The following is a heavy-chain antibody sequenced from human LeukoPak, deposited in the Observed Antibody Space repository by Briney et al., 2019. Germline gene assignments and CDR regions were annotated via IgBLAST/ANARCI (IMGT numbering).Heavy chain of an antibody. CDR1: GGSISSDGYY. J-gene: IGHJ4*02. V-gene: IGHV4-61*02. D-gene: IGHD3-22*01. Sequence: SQTLSLTCTVSGGSISSDGYYWSWIRQPAGKGLEWIGRIYTSGSTNYNPSLKSRVTISVDTAKNQFSLKLSSVTAADTAVYYCAKDRTYDSSGYADYWGQGTLVTVSS. CDR2: IYTSGST. CDR3: AKDRTYDSSGYADY.